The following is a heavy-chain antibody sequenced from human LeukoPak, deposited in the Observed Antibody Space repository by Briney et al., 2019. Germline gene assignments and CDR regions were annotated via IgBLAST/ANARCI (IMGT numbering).Heavy chain of an antibody. V-gene: IGHV3-23*01. D-gene: IGHD3-10*01. Sequence: GGSLRLSCATSGCSFVNSGMTWVRQAPGKGLEWVSDISGTVRGERTYYADSVKGRFTISRDNSKNTLYLQMNGLRADDTAVYYCLCYYASATFYWGQGTLVTVSS. J-gene: IGHJ4*02. CDR2: ISGTVRGERT. CDR1: GCSFVNSG. CDR3: LCYYASATFY.